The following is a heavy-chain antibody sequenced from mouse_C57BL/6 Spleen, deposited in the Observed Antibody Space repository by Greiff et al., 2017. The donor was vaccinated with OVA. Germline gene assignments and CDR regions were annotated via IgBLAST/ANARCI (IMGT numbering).Heavy chain of an antibody. CDR2: FYPGSGSI. Sequence: QVQLQQSGAELVKPGASVKLSCKASGYTFTEYTIHWVKQRSGQGLEWIGWFYPGSGSIKYNEKFKDKATLTADKSSSTVYMELSRLTSEDSAVYFCARHEDRGIYYGNPYWYFDVWGTGTTVTVSS. D-gene: IGHD2-1*01. J-gene: IGHJ1*03. CDR1: GYTFTEYT. V-gene: IGHV1-62-2*01. CDR3: ARHEDRGIYYGNPYWYFDV.